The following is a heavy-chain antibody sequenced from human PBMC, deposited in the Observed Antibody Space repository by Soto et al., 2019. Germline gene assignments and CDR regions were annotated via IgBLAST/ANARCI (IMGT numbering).Heavy chain of an antibody. CDR3: TRYTSTSRYSYFGMDV. V-gene: IGHV3-49*03. D-gene: IGHD2-2*01. CDR2: IRSKAYGGTK. Sequence: SLRLSCTGSGFTFGDYAISWSRQAPGKGLEWVGVIRSKAYGGTKDYAASVKGRFTILRDDSKSIAYLQMNSQQSEDTGVYYCTRYTSTSRYSYFGMDVWGHGTTVTVSS. J-gene: IGHJ6*02. CDR1: GFTFGDYA.